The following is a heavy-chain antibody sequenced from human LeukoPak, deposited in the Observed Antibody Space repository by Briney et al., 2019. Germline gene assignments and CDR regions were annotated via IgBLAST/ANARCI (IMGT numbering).Heavy chain of an antibody. Sequence: SETLSLTCTVSGGSISSGDYYWSWIRQPPGKGLEWIGYIYYSGSTYYNPSLKSRVTISVDTSKNQFSLKLSSVTAADMAVYYCARPLTLGGDAFDIWGQGTMVTVSS. CDR3: ARPLTLGGDAFDI. D-gene: IGHD4-23*01. CDR1: GGSISSGDYY. CDR2: IYYSGST. V-gene: IGHV4-30-4*08. J-gene: IGHJ3*02.